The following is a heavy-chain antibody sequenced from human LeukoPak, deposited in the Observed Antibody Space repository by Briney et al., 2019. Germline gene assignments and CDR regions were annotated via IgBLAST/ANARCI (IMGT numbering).Heavy chain of an antibody. CDR3: AREGRWLHPTRDY. V-gene: IGHV3-7*01. CDR1: GFTFSSYW. D-gene: IGHD5-24*01. Sequence: GGSLRLSCAASGFTFSSYWMSWVRQAPGKGPEWVANIKQDGSEKYYVDSVKGRFTISRDNAKNSLYLQMNSLRAEDTAVYYCAREGRWLHPTRDYWGQGTLVTVSS. J-gene: IGHJ4*02. CDR2: IKQDGSEK.